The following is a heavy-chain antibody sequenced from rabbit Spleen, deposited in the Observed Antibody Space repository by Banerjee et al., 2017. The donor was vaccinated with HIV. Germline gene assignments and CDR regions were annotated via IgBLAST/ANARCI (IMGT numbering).Heavy chain of an antibody. D-gene: IGHD6-1*01. Sequence: QEQLEESGGGLVKPEGSLTLTCTASGFSFTGRYMIYWVRQAPGKGLEWIACINTVTGKSAYARGPIGRFIMSRTSSFMLTMQMTSLTVADSFTYCGAGGDGYAYGVFDLWGQGTLVTVS. CDR3: AGGDGYAYGVFDL. CDR1: GFSFTGRYM. CDR2: INTVTGKS. J-gene: IGHJ4*01. V-gene: IGHV1S45*01.